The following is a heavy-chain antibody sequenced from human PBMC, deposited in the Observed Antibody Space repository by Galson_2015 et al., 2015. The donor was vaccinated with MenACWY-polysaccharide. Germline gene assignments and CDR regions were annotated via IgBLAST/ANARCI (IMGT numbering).Heavy chain of an antibody. D-gene: IGHD1-26*01. CDR1: DYSIRSGYF. V-gene: IGHV4-38-2*01. Sequence: SETLSLTCAVSDYSIRSGYFWGWIRQPPGKGLEWIASIFHSGTTYYTPSLKSRVTISVDTSKNQFSLKLSSVTAADTAVYYGARVEKYSGSYYILHWGQGTLVTVSS. J-gene: IGHJ4*02. CDR2: IFHSGTT. CDR3: ARVEKYSGSYYILH.